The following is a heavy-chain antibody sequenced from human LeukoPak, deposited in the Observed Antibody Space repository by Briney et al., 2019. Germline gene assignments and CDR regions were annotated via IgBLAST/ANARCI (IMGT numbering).Heavy chain of an antibody. CDR2: MNPNSGNT. J-gene: IGHJ4*02. Sequence: ASVKVSCKASGGTFSSYAISWVRQAPGQGLEWMGWMNPNSGNTGYAQKFQGRVTMTRNTSISTAYMELSSLRSEDTAVYYCARDMGSSGGSCFFDYWGQGTLVTVSS. V-gene: IGHV1-8*02. CDR3: ARDMGSSGGSCFFDY. D-gene: IGHD2-15*01. CDR1: GGTFSSYA.